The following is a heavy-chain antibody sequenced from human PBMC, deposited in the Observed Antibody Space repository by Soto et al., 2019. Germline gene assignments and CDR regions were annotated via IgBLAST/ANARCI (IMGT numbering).Heavy chain of an antibody. CDR1: GYTFTGYY. J-gene: IGHJ6*02. CDR2: INPNSGGT. Sequence: ASVKVSCKASGYTFTGYYMHWVRQAPGQGLEWMGWINPNSGGTNYAQKFQGRVTMTRDTSISTAYMEPSRLRSDDTAVYYCARGHYYDSSGYRPNYYYYYGMDVWGQGTTVTSP. V-gene: IGHV1-2*02. D-gene: IGHD3-22*01. CDR3: ARGHYYDSSGYRPNYYYYYGMDV.